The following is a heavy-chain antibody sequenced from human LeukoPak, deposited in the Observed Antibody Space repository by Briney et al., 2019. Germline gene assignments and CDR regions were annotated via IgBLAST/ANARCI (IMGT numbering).Heavy chain of an antibody. CDR1: GGSISSGSYY. Sequence: SETLSLTCTVSGGSISSGSYYWSWIRQPAGKGLEWIGRIYTSGSTNYNPSLKSRVTISVDTSKNQFSLKLSSVTVADTAVYYCARHYYDSSGYYDQGYMDVWGKGTTVTVSS. CDR2: IYTSGST. J-gene: IGHJ6*03. V-gene: IGHV4-61*02. D-gene: IGHD3-22*01. CDR3: ARHYYDSSGYYDQGYMDV.